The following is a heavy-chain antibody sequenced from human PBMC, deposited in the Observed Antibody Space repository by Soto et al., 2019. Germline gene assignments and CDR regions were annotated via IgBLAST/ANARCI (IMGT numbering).Heavy chain of an antibody. J-gene: IGHJ4*02. CDR1: GYTFTSYA. D-gene: IGHD2-21*01. V-gene: IGHV1-3*01. CDR2: INAGNGNT. CDR3: ARGGEPIDY. Sequence: ASVKVSCQVSGYTFTSYAMRWVRQAPGQRLEWMGWINAGNGNTKHSQKFQGRVTITRDTSASTAYMELSSLRPEDTAVYYCARGGEPIDYWGQGTLVTVSS.